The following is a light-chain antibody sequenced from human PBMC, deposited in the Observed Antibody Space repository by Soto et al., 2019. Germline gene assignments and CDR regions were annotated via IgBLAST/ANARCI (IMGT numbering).Light chain of an antibody. CDR1: QSISIC. Sequence: DIHMTQSPSTLSASVGDRVTITCRASQSISICLAWYQQKPGKAPNLLIYETSSLESGVPSRFSGSGSGTEFTLTISSLQPDDFATYYCQHYNGYSWTFGQGTKVEIK. J-gene: IGKJ1*01. V-gene: IGKV1-5*03. CDR2: ETS. CDR3: QHYNGYSWT.